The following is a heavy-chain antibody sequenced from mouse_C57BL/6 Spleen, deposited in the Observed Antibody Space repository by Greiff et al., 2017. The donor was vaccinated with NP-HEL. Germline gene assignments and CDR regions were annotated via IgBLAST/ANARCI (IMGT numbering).Heavy chain of an antibody. V-gene: IGHV5-9-1*02. CDR1: GFTFSSYA. CDR3: TRGRGYSNRYFDY. D-gene: IGHD2-5*01. Sequence: EVKLVESGEGLVKPGGSLKLSCAASGFTFSSYAMSWVRQTPEKRLEWVAYISSGGDYINYADTVKGRFTISRDNDRNTLYLQMSSLKSEDTAMYYRTRGRGYSNRYFDYWGQGTTLTVSS. CDR2: ISSGGDYI. J-gene: IGHJ2*01.